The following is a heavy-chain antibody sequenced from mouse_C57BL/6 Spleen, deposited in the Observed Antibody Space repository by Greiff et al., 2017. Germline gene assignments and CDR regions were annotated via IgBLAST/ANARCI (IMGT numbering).Heavy chain of an antibody. CDR3: AWGYYEGAMDD. D-gene: IGHD1-1*01. V-gene: IGHV1-52*01. CDR1: GYTFTSYW. CDR2: IDPSDSET. J-gene: IGHJ4*01. Sequence: QVQLQQPGAELVRPGSSVKLSCKASGYTFTSYWMHWVKQRPIQGLEWIGNIDPSDSETHYNQKFKDKATLTVDKSSSTAYMQLSSLTSEDSAVYYGAWGYYEGAMDDGGQGTSVTVSS.